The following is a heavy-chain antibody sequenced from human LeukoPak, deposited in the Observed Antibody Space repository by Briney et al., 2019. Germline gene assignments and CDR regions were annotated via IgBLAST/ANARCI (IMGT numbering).Heavy chain of an antibody. V-gene: IGHV4-30-2*01. J-gene: IGHJ4*02. D-gene: IGHD1-26*01. CDR2: IYHSGST. CDR1: GGSISSGGYS. Sequence: SQTLSLTCAVSGGSISSGGYSWSWIRQPPGKGLEWIGYIYHSGSTYYNPSLKSRVTISVDRSKNQFSLKLSSVTAADTAVYYCARATLGATDYWGQGTLVTVSS. CDR3: ARATLGATDY.